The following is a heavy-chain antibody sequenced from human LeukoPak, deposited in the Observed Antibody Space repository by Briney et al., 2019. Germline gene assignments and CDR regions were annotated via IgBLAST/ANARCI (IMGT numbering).Heavy chain of an antibody. CDR3: ARECSTSCYDY. CDR2: INHSGST. V-gene: IGHV4-34*01. Sequence: SETLSLTCAVYGGSFSGYYWSWIRQPPGKGLEWIGEINHSGSTNYNPSLKSRVTISVDTSKNQFSLKLSSVTAADTVVYYCARECSTSCYDYWGQGTLVTVSS. J-gene: IGHJ4*02. D-gene: IGHD2-2*01. CDR1: GGSFSGYY.